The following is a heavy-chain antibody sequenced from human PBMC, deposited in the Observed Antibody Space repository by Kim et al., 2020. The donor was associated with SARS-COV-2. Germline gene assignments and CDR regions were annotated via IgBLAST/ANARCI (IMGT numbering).Heavy chain of an antibody. D-gene: IGHD6-13*01. J-gene: IGHJ6*02. CDR2: INHSGST. CDR1: GGSFSGYY. V-gene: IGHV4-34*01. CDR3: ARVQQQLVHHYYYGMDV. Sequence: SETLSLTCAVYGGSFSGYYWSWIRQPPGKGLEWIGEINHSGSTNYNPSLKSRVTISVDTSKNQFSLKLSSVTAADTAVYYCARVQQQLVHHYYYGMDVWGQGTTVTVSS.